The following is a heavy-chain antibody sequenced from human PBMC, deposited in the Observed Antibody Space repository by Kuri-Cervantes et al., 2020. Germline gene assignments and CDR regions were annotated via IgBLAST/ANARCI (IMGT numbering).Heavy chain of an antibody. CDR1: GFTVDNFA. CDR2: ISKFGP. J-gene: IGHJ3*02. D-gene: IGHD3-9*01. Sequence: GGSLRLSCTASGFTVDNFAMIWVRQPPGKGLEWVSVISKFGPEYADSVKGRFIISRDNANNSLYLQMNSLRAGDTALYYCAKDTSDWFDAFDIWGQGTMVTVSS. V-gene: IGHV3-9*01. CDR3: AKDTSDWFDAFDI.